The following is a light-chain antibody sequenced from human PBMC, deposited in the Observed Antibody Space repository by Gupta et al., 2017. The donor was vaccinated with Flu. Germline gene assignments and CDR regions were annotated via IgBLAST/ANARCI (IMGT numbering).Light chain of an antibody. V-gene: IGLV1-47*01. Sequence: SVLTQPPSVSGAPGARVTISCSGRSSNIGSNYVYWYQQFPGAAPKLLIYKNNQRPSGGPDRFFGSKSGTSASLAISGLRAEEEADYFCEAWEDSRSGFYVFGTGTKVTVL. CDR1: SSNIGSNY. CDR2: KNN. CDR3: EAWEDSRSGFYV. J-gene: IGLJ1*01.